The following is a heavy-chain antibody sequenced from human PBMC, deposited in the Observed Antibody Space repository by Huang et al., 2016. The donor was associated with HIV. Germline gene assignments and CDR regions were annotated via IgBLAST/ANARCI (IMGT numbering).Heavy chain of an antibody. CDR2: INPGKGNT. D-gene: IGHD5-12*01. Sequence: QVHLVQSGPEVKKPGASVKVSCKASGYNFTSRGLHWVRQAPGQRLEWMGYINPGKGNTKYSPKFQDRVTLMRDISANTAYMQLSRLTSEDTAVYYCASGQRMRESDIVATIPVSWGQGALVTVSS. V-gene: IGHV1-3*01. CDR3: ASGQRMRESDIVATIPVS. J-gene: IGHJ5*02. CDR1: GYNFTSRG.